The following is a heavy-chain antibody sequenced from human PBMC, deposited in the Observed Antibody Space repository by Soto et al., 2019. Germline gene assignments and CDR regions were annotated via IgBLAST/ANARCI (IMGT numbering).Heavy chain of an antibody. CDR3: ATGRPTNNLYSVDV. Sequence: QLRLQESGPGLVRPSEPLSLTCTVSGGSISSGTSYWGWIRQSPGKGLEWIGSMYYTGTTDYNSSLKSRATISVDMSKNHFSPKLGPVPAAGTAGYFLATGRPTNNLYSVDVWGQGSLGTVS. D-gene: IGHD1-1*01. CDR2: MYYTGTT. V-gene: IGHV4-39*01. CDR1: GGSISSGTSY. J-gene: IGHJ3*01.